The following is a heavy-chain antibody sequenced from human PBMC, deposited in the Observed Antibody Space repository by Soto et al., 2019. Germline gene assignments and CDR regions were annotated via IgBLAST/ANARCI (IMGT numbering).Heavy chain of an antibody. V-gene: IGHV3-23*01. CDR1: GFTFSSYW. D-gene: IGHD2-8*01. CDR2: ISGSGGST. CDR3: AKDRAVLTGGMDV. Sequence: PGGSLRLSCAASGFTFSSYWMSWVRQAPGKWLEWVSAISGSGGSTYYADSVKGRFTISRDNSKNTLYLQMNSLRAEDTAVYYCAKDRAVLTGGMDVWGQGTTVTVSS. J-gene: IGHJ6*02.